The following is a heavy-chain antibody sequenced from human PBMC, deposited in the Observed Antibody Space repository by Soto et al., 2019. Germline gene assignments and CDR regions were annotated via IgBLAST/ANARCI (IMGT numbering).Heavy chain of an antibody. D-gene: IGHD3-10*01. V-gene: IGHV3-23*01. J-gene: IGHJ4*02. CDR2: ISGSGGST. CDR3: AKDEAPRGGSDFDY. Sequence: GGSLRLSCAASGLTFSSYAMSWVRQAPGKGLDWVSAISGSGGSTFYADSVKGRFTISRDNSKNTLYLQMNSLRAEDTAVYYWAKDEAPRGGSDFDYWGRGTLVTVSS. CDR1: GLTFSSYA.